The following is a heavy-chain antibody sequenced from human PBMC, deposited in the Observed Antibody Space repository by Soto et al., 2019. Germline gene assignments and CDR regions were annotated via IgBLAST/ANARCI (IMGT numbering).Heavy chain of an antibody. J-gene: IGHJ2*01. V-gene: IGHV3-30-3*01. CDR3: ARDAEEELNDWYFDL. D-gene: IGHD1-26*01. CDR2: ISYDGSNK. Sequence: QVQLVESGGGVVQPGRSLRLSCAASGFTFSSYAMHWVRQAPGKGLEWVAVISYDGSNKYYADSVKGRFTISRDNSKNPLYLQMNSLRAEDTAVYYCARDAEEELNDWYFDLWGRGTLVTVSS. CDR1: GFTFSSYA.